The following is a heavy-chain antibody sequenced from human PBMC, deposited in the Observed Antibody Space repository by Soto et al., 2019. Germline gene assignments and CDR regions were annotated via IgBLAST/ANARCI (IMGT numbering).Heavy chain of an antibody. CDR3: SRHTSDRYGPDF. J-gene: IGHJ4*02. Sequence: GESLKISCKGSGYSFISYWIGRVRQMPGKGLELMGIIYAGDSEIRYSPSFQGQVTISVDRAMSTAYLQWRSLKASDTAMYYCSRHTSDRYGPDFWGQGTLVTVSS. D-gene: IGHD3-22*01. V-gene: IGHV5-51*01. CDR1: GYSFISYW. CDR2: IYAGDSEI.